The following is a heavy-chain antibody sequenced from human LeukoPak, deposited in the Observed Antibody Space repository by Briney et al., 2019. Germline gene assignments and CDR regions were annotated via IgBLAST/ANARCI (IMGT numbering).Heavy chain of an antibody. J-gene: IGHJ4*02. V-gene: IGHV4-59*08. CDR2: IYYSGST. Sequence: SKTLSLTCTISGGSISTYYWSWIRKPPGKGLEWIGYIYYSGSTNYNPSLMSRPTISVDTSKNQFSLKLSSVTAADTAVYYCARLIAVAGTYRGHFDYWGQGALVTVSS. CDR3: ARLIAVAGTYRGHFDY. CDR1: GGSISTYY. D-gene: IGHD6-19*01.